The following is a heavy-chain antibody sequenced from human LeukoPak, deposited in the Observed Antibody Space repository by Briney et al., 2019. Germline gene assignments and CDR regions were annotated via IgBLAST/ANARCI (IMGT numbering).Heavy chain of an antibody. CDR1: VGSLSSHY. Sequence: SETLSLTCTVSVGSLSSHYWSWIRQPPGQGLEWIGYIYYSGSTNYNPSLKSRVTISVDTSKNQFSLKLSSVTAADTAVYYCARGRRSSWYSGYYYYYMDVWGKGTTVTVSS. CDR3: ARGRRSSWYSGYYYYYMDV. CDR2: IYYSGST. J-gene: IGHJ6*03. V-gene: IGHV4-59*11. D-gene: IGHD6-13*01.